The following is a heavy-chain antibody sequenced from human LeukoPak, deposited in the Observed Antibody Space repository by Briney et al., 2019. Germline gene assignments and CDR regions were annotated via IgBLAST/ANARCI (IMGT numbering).Heavy chain of an antibody. V-gene: IGHV4-61*02. Sequence: PSQTLSLTCTVSGGSISSGSYYWSWIRQPAGKGLEWIGRIYTSGSTNYNPSLKSRVTISVDTSKNQFSLKLSSVTAADTAVYYCARGRAHDSSGIPLDYWGQGTLVTVSS. CDR2: IYTSGST. D-gene: IGHD3-22*01. CDR1: GGSISSGSYY. J-gene: IGHJ4*02. CDR3: ARGRAHDSSGIPLDY.